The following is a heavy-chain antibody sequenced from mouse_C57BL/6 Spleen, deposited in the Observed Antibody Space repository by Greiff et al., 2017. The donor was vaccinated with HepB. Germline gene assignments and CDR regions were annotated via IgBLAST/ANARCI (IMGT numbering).Heavy chain of an antibody. CDR3: ARETHYYGSSNWYFDV. V-gene: IGHV5-16*01. CDR2: INYDGSST. D-gene: IGHD1-1*01. J-gene: IGHJ1*03. Sequence: EVKLVESEGGLVQPGSSMKLSCTASRFTFSDYYMAWVRQVPEKGLEWVANINYDGSSTYYLDSLKSRFIISRDNAKNILYLQMSSLKSEDTATYYCARETHYYGSSNWYFDVWGTGTTVTVSS. CDR1: RFTFSDYY.